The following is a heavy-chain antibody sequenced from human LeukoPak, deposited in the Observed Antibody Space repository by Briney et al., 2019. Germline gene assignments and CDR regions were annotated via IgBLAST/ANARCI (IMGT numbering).Heavy chain of an antibody. J-gene: IGHJ3*02. Sequence: SETLSLTCTVSGGSISSYYWSWIRQPPGKGLEWIGYIYYSGSTNYNPSLKSRVTISVDTSKNQFSLKLSSVTAADTAVYYCARLKREAMVRGVIIPYYAFDIWGQGTMVTVSS. CDR1: GGSISSYY. V-gene: IGHV4-59*08. D-gene: IGHD3-10*01. CDR3: ARLKREAMVRGVIIPYYAFDI. CDR2: IYYSGST.